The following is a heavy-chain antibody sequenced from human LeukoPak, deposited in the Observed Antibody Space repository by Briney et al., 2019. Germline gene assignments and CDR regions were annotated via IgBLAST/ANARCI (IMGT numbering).Heavy chain of an antibody. CDR2: IKYDGSST. D-gene: IGHD3-16*01. V-gene: IGHV3-74*01. CDR3: TRRGAASDAFDI. J-gene: IGHJ3*02. CDR1: GFTFSSYW. Sequence: GGSLRLSCAASGFTFSSYWMHWVRQAPGKGLVWVSRIKYDGSSTNYADSVKGRFTISRDNAKNTLYLQMNSLRAEDTAVYYCTRRGAASDAFDIWGQGTMITVSS.